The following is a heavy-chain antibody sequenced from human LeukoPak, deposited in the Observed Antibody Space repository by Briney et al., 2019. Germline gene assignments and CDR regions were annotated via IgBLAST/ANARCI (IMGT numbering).Heavy chain of an antibody. CDR1: GGSISRSSYY. CDR2: IYYSGST. Sequence: PWETLSLTCTVSGGSISRSSYYWGWIRQPPGKGLEWLGSIYYSGSTYYNPSLKSRVTISEDTSKNQFSLKLSSVTAADTAVYYCARTRAFSYSSRIYYFDYWGQGTLVTVSS. CDR3: ARTRAFSYSSRIYYFDY. V-gene: IGHV4-39*01. J-gene: IGHJ4*02. D-gene: IGHD6-13*01.